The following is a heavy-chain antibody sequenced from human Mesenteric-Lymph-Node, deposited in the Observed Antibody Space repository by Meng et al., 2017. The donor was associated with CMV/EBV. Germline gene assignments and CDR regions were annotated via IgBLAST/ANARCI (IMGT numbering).Heavy chain of an antibody. J-gene: IGHJ3*02. CDR1: GGYS. V-gene: IGHV4-30-2*01. D-gene: IGHD3-22*01. CDR3: ARGLLTYHYDNSGFNDAFDM. Sequence: GGYSWSWSRQPQGRGLEWNGDIYHTGSDFYNPSLQGRVTFSIARSKNQFSLKLTSVAAADTAVYYCARGLLTYHYDNSGFNDAFDMWGQGTMVTVSS. CDR2: IYHTGSD.